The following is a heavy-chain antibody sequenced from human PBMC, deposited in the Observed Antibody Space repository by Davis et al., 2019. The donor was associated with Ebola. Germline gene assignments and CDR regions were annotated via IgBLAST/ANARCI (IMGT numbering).Heavy chain of an antibody. V-gene: IGHV3-21*04. CDR1: GFTFSSYS. CDR2: ISSISSYI. D-gene: IGHD3-16*01. Sequence: GESLKISCAASGFTFSSYSMNWVRQAPGKGLEWVSSISSISSYIYYADSVKGRFTISRDNAKNSLYLQMNSLRAEDTALYYCAKDSLGGLANWCDPWGQGTLVTVSS. CDR3: AKDSLGGLANWCDP. J-gene: IGHJ5*02.